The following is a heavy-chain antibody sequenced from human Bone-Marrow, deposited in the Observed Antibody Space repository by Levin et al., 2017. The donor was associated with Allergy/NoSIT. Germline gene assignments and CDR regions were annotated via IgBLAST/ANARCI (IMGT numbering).Heavy chain of an antibody. CDR1: GYSFTSYW. CDR3: AGRYYDFWSGHDAFDS. J-gene: IGHJ3*02. V-gene: IGHV5-51*01. CDR2: IYPGDSDT. Sequence: KVSCKGSGYSFTSYWIGWVRQLPGKGLEWMGIIYPGDSDTRYSPSFQGQVTISADKSISTADLQWSSLKASDTAMYYCAGRYYDFWSGHDAFDSWGQGTMVTVSS. D-gene: IGHD3-3*01.